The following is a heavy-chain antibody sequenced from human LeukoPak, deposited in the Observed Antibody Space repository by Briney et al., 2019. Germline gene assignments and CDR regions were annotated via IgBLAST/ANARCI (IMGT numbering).Heavy chain of an antibody. CDR2: ISTYSTYI. J-gene: IGHJ6*03. CDR3: VREGGPYSHYYYMDV. D-gene: IGHD3-16*01. Sequence: GGSLRLSCAASGFIFNSYDMDWVRQAPGKGLEWVASISTYSTYIKYGDSVKGRFTISRDNANSLLSLQMNSLKVEDTAVYYCVREGGPYSHYYYMDVWGKGTTVAVSS. CDR1: GFIFNSYD. V-gene: IGHV3-21*01.